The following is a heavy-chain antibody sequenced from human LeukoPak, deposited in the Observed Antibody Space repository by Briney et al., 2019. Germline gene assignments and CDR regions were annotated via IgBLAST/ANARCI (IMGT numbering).Heavy chain of an antibody. Sequence: PGWSLTLSCVASGLTFSNYAMTWVRQAPAKGLEWVSSISDTGGRTYYADSVKGRCTISRDNSKNTLYLQMNSLRAEDSAVYYCANRAYSHATKWYYWYYFDYWGQGTLVTVSS. CDR1: GLTFSNYA. D-gene: IGHD1-20*01. CDR2: ISDTGGRT. J-gene: IGHJ4*02. V-gene: IGHV3-23*01. CDR3: ANRAYSHATKWYYWYYFDY.